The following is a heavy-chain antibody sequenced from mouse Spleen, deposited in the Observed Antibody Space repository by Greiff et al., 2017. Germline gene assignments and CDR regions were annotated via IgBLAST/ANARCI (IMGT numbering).Heavy chain of an antibody. V-gene: IGHV1-4*01. CDR3: ARGIYYGSRDYAMDY. CDR2: INPSSGYT. Sequence: VKLMESGAELARPGASVKMSCKASGYTFTSYTMHWVKQRPGQGLEWIGYINPSSGYTKYNQKFKDKATLTADKSSSTAYMQLSSLTSEDSAVYYCARGIYYGSRDYAMDYWGQGTSVTVSS. D-gene: IGHD1-1*01. CDR1: GYTFTSYT. J-gene: IGHJ4*01.